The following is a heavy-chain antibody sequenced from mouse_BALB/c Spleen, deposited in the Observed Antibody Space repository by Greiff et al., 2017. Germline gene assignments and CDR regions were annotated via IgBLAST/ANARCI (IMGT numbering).Heavy chain of an antibody. V-gene: IGHV2-9*02. J-gene: IGHJ3*01. CDR3: ARERDGNYEGFAY. Sequence: VQVVESGPGLVAPSQSLSITCTVSGFSLTSYGVHWVRQPPGKGLEWLGVIWAGGSTNYNSALMSRLSISKDNSKSQVFLKMNSLQTDDTAMYYCARERDGNYEGFAYWGQGTLVTVSA. CDR2: IWAGGST. D-gene: IGHD2-1*01. CDR1: GFSLTSYG.